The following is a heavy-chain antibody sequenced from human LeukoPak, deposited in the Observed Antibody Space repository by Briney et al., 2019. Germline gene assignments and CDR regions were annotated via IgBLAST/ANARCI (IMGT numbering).Heavy chain of an antibody. V-gene: IGHV3-9*03. CDR2: ISWNSGSI. CDR3: AKGSSGWYYYFDY. D-gene: IGHD6-19*01. J-gene: IGHJ4*02. Sequence: GRXLRLSCAASGFTFDDYAMHWVRQAPGKGLEWVSGISWNSGSIGYADSVKGRFTISGDNAKNSLYLQMNSLRAEDMALYYCAKGSSGWYYYFDYWGQGTLVTVSS. CDR1: GFTFDDYA.